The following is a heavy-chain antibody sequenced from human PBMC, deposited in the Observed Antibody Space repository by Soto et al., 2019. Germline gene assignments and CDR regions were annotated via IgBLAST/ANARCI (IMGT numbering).Heavy chain of an antibody. CDR2: IYPGDSDT. V-gene: IGHV5-51*01. CDR1: GDSFTSYW. D-gene: IGHD6-13*01. CDR3: ARHKVFYSTRVAAVGPDY. J-gene: IGHJ4*02. Sequence: GQSLKISCKGSGDSFTSYWIGWGRQMPGKGLEWMGIIYPGDSDTRYSPSFQGQVTISADKSVSTAYLQWSSLKASDTAMYYCARHKVFYSTRVAAVGPDYWGEGIPVTV.